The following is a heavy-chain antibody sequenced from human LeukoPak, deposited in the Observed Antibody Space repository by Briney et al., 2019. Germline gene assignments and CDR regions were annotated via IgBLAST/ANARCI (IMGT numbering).Heavy chain of an antibody. J-gene: IGHJ4*02. CDR2: IFSSGNT. D-gene: IGHD3-10*01. CDR1: GGSISSYY. Sequence: SETLSLTCTVSGGSISSYYWNWIRQPPGKGLEWVGYIFSSGNTNYNPSLKSRVTISVDTSKNQFSLKLSSVTAADTAVYYCARVGTYGSGSYLSWLDYWGQGTLVTVSS. V-gene: IGHV4-59*01. CDR3: ARVGTYGSGSYLSWLDY.